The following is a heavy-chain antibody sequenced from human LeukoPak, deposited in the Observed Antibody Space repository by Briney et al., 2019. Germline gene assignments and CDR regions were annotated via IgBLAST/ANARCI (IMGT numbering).Heavy chain of an antibody. CDR3: AKDLKGSSGHSFLS. CDR1: GGTFSSYA. J-gene: IGHJ5*02. CDR2: IIPIFGTA. Sequence: SSVKVSCKASGGTFSSYAISWVRQAPGQGLEWMGGIIPIFGTANYAQKFQGRVTITADESTSTAYMELSSLRPEDTAVYYCAKDLKGSSGHSFLSWGQGSLVTVSS. D-gene: IGHD3-22*01. V-gene: IGHV1-69*01.